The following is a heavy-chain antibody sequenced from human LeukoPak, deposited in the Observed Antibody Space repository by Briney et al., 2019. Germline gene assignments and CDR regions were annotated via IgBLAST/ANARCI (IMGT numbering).Heavy chain of an antibody. CDR1: GITFSRFW. D-gene: IGHD7-27*01. J-gene: IGHJ4*02. CDR2: INQDGSEK. Sequence: GGSLRLSCAASGITFSRFWMSWVRQAPGKGLQWVANINQDGSEKHYVDSVKGRFTISRDNAENSLYLQMNSLRAEDTAVYYCAKDLTGPGGYYFDYWGPGTLVTVSS. V-gene: IGHV3-7*03. CDR3: AKDLTGPGGYYFDY.